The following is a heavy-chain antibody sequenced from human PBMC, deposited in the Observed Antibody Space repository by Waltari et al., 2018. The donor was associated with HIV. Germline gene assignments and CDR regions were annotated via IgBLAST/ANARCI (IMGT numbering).Heavy chain of an antibody. CDR1: GLTLSTYA. D-gene: IGHD6-19*01. CDR2: MNVGNGNS. J-gene: IGHJ5*02. Sequence: QVQLVQSEAEVQKPGASVKVSCTASGLTLSTYAMHWVRPAPGQRLEWMGWMNVGNGNSDYAQKFQGRVTITRDKSASTAYMELSGLRSEDTAVYYCASEQYSSDWYDNHWGQGTLVTVSS. CDR3: ASEQYSSDWYDNH. V-gene: IGHV1-3*01.